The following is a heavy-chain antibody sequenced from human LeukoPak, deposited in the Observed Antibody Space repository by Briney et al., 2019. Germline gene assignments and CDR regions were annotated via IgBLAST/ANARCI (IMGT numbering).Heavy chain of an antibody. CDR2: IYYSGST. V-gene: IGHV4-39*01. J-gene: IGHJ5*02. D-gene: IGHD3-9*01. CDR1: GGFISSSSYY. CDR3: ARQHLGGILTGYYSGWFDP. Sequence: SETLSLTCTVSGGFISSSSYYWGWIRQPPGKGLEWIGSIYYSGSTYYNPSLKSRVTISVDTSKNQFSLKLSSVTAADTAVYYCARQHLGGILTGYYSGWFDPWGQGTLVTVSS.